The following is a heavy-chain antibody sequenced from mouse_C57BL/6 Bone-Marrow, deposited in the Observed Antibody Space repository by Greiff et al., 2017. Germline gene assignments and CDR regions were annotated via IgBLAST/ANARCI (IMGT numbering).Heavy chain of an antibody. CDR1: GYTFTSYW. Sequence: VQLQQPGAELVMPGASVKLSCKASGYTFTSYWMHWVKQRPGKGLEWIGEIDPSDSYTNYTQKFKGKSTLTVDKSSSTAYMQLSSLTSEDSAVYYCARTGTRRYFDFWGTGTTVTVSS. CDR3: ARTGTRRYFDF. D-gene: IGHD3-1*01. V-gene: IGHV1-69*01. CDR2: IDPSDSYT. J-gene: IGHJ1*03.